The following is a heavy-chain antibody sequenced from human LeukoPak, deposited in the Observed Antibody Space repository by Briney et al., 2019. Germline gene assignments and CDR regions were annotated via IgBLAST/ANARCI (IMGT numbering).Heavy chain of an antibody. CDR2: IYTSGST. J-gene: IGHJ4*02. CDR1: GGSISSSSYS. CDR3: ARDRGYYGPSDY. V-gene: IGHV4-39*07. Sequence: SETLSLTCTVSGGSISSSSYSWGWIRQPPGKGLEWIGRIYTSGSTNYNPSPKSRVTMSVDTSKNQFSLKLSSVTAADTAVYYCARDRGYYGPSDYWGQGTLVTVSS. D-gene: IGHD3-10*01.